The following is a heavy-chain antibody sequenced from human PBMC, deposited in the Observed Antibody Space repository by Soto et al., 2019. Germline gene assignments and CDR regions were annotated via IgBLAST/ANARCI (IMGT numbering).Heavy chain of an antibody. J-gene: IGHJ4*02. CDR3: ARSYGSGYRAFDY. CDR1: GYTFTSYA. D-gene: IGHD3-10*01. CDR2: INAGNGNT. V-gene: IGHV1-3*01. Sequence: ASVKVSCKASGYTFTSYAMHWVRQAPGQRLEWMGWINAGNGNTKYSQKFQGRVTITRDTSASTAYMELSSLRSEDTAVYYCARSYGSGYRAFDYWGQGALVTVS.